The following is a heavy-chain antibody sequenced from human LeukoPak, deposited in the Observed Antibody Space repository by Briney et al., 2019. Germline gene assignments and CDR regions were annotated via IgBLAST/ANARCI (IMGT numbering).Heavy chain of an antibody. Sequence: SETLSLTCTVSGGSISSYYWSWIRQPPGKGLEWIGYVYHSGSTNCNPSLKSRVTMSVDTSKNQFSLKLSSVTASDTAVYYCARPRGYWYFDLWGRGTLVTVSS. J-gene: IGHJ2*01. CDR1: GGSISSYY. CDR3: ARPRGYWYFDL. V-gene: IGHV4-59*08. D-gene: IGHD3-10*01. CDR2: VYHSGST.